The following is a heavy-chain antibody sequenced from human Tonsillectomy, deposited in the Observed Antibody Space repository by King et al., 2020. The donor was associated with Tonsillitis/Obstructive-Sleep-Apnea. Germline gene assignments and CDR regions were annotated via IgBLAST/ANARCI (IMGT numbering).Heavy chain of an antibody. CDR2: ISNSGAYT. CDR1: GFPFSDYA. J-gene: IGHJ5*02. V-gene: IGHV3-23*04. D-gene: IGHD2-15*01. CDR3: AKVVYYSGAHKFDP. Sequence: VQLVESGGGLVQPGGSLRLSCAASGFPFSDYAMGWVRQAPGKGLQWVSIISNSGAYTYDADSVKDRLTISRDNYRNVVYLQMDSLSPDDTAVYYCAKVVYYSGAHKFDPWGQGTLVTVSS.